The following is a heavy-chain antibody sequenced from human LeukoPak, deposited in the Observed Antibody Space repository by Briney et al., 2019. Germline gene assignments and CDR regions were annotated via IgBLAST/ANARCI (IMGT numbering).Heavy chain of an antibody. CDR3: AVGYCSSTSCLNNWLDP. Sequence: ASVKVSCKVSGYTLTELSMHWVRQAPGKGLEWMGGFDPEDGETIYAQKFQGRVTMTEDTSTDTAYMELSSLRSEDTAVYYCAVGYCSSTSCLNNWLDPWGQGTLVTVSS. J-gene: IGHJ5*02. D-gene: IGHD2-2*01. V-gene: IGHV1-24*01. CDR1: GYTLTELS. CDR2: FDPEDGET.